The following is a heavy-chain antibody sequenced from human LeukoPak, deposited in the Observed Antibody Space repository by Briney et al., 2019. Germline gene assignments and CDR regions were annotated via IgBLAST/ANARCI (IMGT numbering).Heavy chain of an antibody. CDR2: ISYDGSNK. CDR1: GFTFSSYA. Sequence: GGSLRLSCAASGFTFSSYAMHWVRQAPGKGLEWVAVISYDGSNKYYADSVKGRFTISRDNSKNTLYLQMNSLRAEDTAVYYCARDFIEFSYGSGSYFWFDPWGQGTLVTVSS. CDR3: ARDFIEFSYGSGSYFWFDP. J-gene: IGHJ5*02. D-gene: IGHD3-10*01. V-gene: IGHV3-30-3*01.